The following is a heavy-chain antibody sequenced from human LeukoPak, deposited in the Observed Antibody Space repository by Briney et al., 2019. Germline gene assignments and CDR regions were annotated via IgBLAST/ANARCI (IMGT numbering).Heavy chain of an antibody. J-gene: IGHJ4*02. D-gene: IGHD2-2*02. CDR3: ARDLSYTSLDF. Sequence: GGSLRLSCAASGFTFSSYGMHWVRQAPGKGLEWVAAIWSDGSKKYYADSVKGRFTISKDNSKNTLYLQMNSLRGEDTAMYYCARDLSYTSLDFGGQGTLVTASS. CDR1: GFTFSSYG. V-gene: IGHV3-33*08. CDR2: IWSDGSKK.